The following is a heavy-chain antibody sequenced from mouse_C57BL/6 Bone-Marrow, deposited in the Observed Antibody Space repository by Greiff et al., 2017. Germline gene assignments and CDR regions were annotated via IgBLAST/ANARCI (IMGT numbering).Heavy chain of an antibody. CDR2: IYPRSGNT. V-gene: IGHV1-81*01. CDR1: GYTFTSSG. Sequence: VQGVESGAELARPGASVKLSCKASGYTFTSSGISWVKQRTGQGLEWIGEIYPRSGNTYYNEKFKGKDTLTADKSSSTAYMELRSLTSEDSAVYFCARRRRGGPLFDYWGQGTTLTVSS. CDR3: ARRRRGGPLFDY. J-gene: IGHJ2*01.